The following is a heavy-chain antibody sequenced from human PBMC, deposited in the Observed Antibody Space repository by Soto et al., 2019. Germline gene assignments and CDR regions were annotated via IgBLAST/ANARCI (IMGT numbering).Heavy chain of an antibody. J-gene: IGHJ4*01. CDR3: ARHSTSAPKDY. CDR1: GYSFTTYW. Sequence: GESLKISCKGSGYSFTTYWIAWVRQMPGKGLEWVGIIYPGDSDTRYSPSFEGHVTISVDKSISTAFLQWNSLKASDNAIYYCARHSTSAPKDYWGQGTLVTVS. V-gene: IGHV5-51*01. CDR2: IYPGDSDT. D-gene: IGHD3-10*01.